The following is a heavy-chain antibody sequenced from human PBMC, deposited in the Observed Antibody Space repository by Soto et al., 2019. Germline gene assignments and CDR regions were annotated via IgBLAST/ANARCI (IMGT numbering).Heavy chain of an antibody. V-gene: IGHV3-23*01. CDR3: AKVRDSSWDRCFDY. Sequence: GGSLRLSCAASGFTFSSYAMSWVRQAPGKGLEWVSAISGSGGSTYYADSVKGRLHISRDNSKNTLYLQMNSLRAEDTAVYYCAKVRDSSWDRCFDYWGQGTLVTVSS. CDR2: ISGSGGST. CDR1: GFTFSSYA. D-gene: IGHD6-13*01. J-gene: IGHJ4*02.